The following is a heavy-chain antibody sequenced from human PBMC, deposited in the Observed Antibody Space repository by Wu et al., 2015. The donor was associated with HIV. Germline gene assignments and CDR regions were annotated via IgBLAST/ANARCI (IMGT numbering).Heavy chain of an antibody. CDR1: GYTFTSYY. V-gene: IGHV1-2*02. CDR2: INPNSGGT. D-gene: IGHD2-15*01. Sequence: QVQLVQSGAEVKKPGASVKVSCKASGYTFTSYYIHWVRQAPGQGLEWMGWINPNSGGTNYAQKFQGRVTMTRDTSTSTVYMELSSLRSEDTAVYYCARVSVVAALDYWGQGTLVTVSS. CDR3: ARVSVVAALDY. J-gene: IGHJ4*02.